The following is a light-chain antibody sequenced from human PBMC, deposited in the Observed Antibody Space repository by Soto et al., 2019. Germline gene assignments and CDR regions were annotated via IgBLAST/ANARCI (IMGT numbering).Light chain of an antibody. J-gene: IGKJ4*01. CDR2: GAS. V-gene: IGKV3-20*01. CDR3: QQYASSPLT. Sequence: EIVLTQSPGTLSLSPGERATLSCRASQTVGNNYLAWYQQKPGQTPRLLIHGASNRATGIPDRISGSGSGTDFTLFISRLEPEDFAVYYGQQYASSPLTFGGGTKVEIK. CDR1: QTVGNNY.